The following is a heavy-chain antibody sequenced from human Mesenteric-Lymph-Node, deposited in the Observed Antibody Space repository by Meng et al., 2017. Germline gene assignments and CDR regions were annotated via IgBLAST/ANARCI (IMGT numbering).Heavy chain of an antibody. CDR3: VRSSGWVRTGFDP. J-gene: IGHJ5*02. CDR1: GGSISSSNW. Sequence: LQEWGPGLVRTSGTLSLTCAVSGGSISSSNWWSWVRQPPGKGLEWIGEIYHSGSTNYTPYLKSRVTISVDKSKNQFSLKLTSVTAADTAVYYCVRSSGWVRTGFDPWGQGTLVTVSS. D-gene: IGHD6-19*01. CDR2: IYHSGST. V-gene: IGHV4-4*02.